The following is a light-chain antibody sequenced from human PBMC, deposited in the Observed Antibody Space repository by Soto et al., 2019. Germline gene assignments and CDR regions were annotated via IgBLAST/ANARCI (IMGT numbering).Light chain of an antibody. Sequence: EIGLTQSRATLSLSPGERATLACRASQSVDSYLAWYQQKPGQSPRLLIFDASNRATGIPARFSGSGSGTDFTLTISSLEPEDFAVYYCQQHSNRLTFGGGTKVEIK. V-gene: IGKV3-11*01. CDR1: QSVDSY. J-gene: IGKJ4*01. CDR2: DAS. CDR3: QQHSNRLT.